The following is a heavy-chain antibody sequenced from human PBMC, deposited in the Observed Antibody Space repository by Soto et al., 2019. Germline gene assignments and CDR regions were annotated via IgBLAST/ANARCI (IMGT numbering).Heavy chain of an antibody. Sequence: QVQLQESGPGLVKPSETLSLTCTVSGGSISSYYWSWIRQPPGKGLEWIGYIYYSGSTNYNPSLKSRVTISVDTSKNQFSLKLSSVTAADTAVYYCARGYYDFWSGYYKAYYYYMDVWGKGTTVTVSS. J-gene: IGHJ6*03. CDR3: ARGYYDFWSGYYKAYYYYMDV. D-gene: IGHD3-3*01. CDR1: GGSISSYY. CDR2: IYYSGST. V-gene: IGHV4-59*01.